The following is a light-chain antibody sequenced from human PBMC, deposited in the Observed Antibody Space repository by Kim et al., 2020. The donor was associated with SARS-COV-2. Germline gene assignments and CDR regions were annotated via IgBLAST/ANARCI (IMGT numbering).Light chain of an antibody. CDR1: QTVSSNY. Sequence: EIVLTQNPGTLSLSPGERATLSCRASQTVSSNYLAWYQQRPGQAPRLLISGASSRATGIPDKFSGSGSGTDFALTISRLEPEDFAVYYCQQYGSSPYTFGQGTKLEI. J-gene: IGKJ2*01. V-gene: IGKV3-20*01. CDR2: GAS. CDR3: QQYGSSPYT.